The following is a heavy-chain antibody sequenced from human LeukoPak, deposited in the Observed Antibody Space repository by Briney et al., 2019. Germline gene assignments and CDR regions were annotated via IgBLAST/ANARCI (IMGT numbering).Heavy chain of an antibody. CDR2: IKQDGSET. V-gene: IGHV3-7*01. Sequence: GGSLRLSCAASGFTFSTYWMSWVRQAPGKGLEWVANIKQDGSETYYADSVKGRFTISRDNAKNSLYLQMNSLRAEDTAVYYCARDSQQLVPDYWGQGTLVTVSS. D-gene: IGHD6-13*01. CDR3: ARDSQQLVPDY. J-gene: IGHJ4*02. CDR1: GFTFSTYW.